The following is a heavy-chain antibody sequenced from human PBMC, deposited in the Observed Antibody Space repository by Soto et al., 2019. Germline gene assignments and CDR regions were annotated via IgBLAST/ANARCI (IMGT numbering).Heavy chain of an antibody. CDR1: GFTFSDYW. J-gene: IGHJ3*02. CDR2: IKQDGTKT. D-gene: IGHD5-12*01. CDR3: ARVYMGWIPPFDI. Sequence: EVQLVESGGGLVQPGESLRLSCAASGFTFSDYWMTWVRQAPGKGLEWVANIKQDGTKTYYVDSVKGRFPISRDSAKNSLYLKMNSLKPGDRVVYYCARVYMGWIPPFDIGGKGKMVTFSS. V-gene: IGHV3-7*04.